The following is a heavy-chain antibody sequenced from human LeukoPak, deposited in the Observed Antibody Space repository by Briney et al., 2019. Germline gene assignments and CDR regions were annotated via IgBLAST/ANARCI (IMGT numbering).Heavy chain of an antibody. CDR1: GFTFSSSS. CDR3: ARDPTAMLRMDV. Sequence: GGSLRLSCAASGFTFSSSSMNWVRQASGKGLEWVSYISSSSSTIYYADSVKGRFTISRDNAKNSLYLQMNSLRAEDTAVYYCARDPTAMLRMDVWGQGTTVTVSS. V-gene: IGHV3-48*01. D-gene: IGHD5-18*01. CDR2: ISSSSSTI. J-gene: IGHJ6*02.